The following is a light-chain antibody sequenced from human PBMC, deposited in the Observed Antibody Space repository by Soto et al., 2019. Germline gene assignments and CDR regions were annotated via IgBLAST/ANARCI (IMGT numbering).Light chain of an antibody. CDR1: QGISHY. CDR3: QQVSSYRLGWT. J-gene: IGKJ1*01. V-gene: IGKV1-9*01. CDR2: AAS. Sequence: DIQLTQSPSFLSASVGDRVTITCRASQGISHYLAWYQQKPGKAPNLLISAASALQSGVPPRFSGSGSRTECTLTISSLQPEDSATYFCQQVSSYRLGWTVGQGTKVEIK.